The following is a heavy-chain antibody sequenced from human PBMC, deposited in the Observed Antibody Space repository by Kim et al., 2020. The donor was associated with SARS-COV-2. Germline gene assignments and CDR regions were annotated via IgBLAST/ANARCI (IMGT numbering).Heavy chain of an antibody. CDR1: GFTFSSYG. CDR2: ISYDGSNK. CDR3: ATLNSIDY. Sequence: GGSLRLSCAASGFTFSSYGMHWVRQAPGKGLEWVAVISYDGSNKYYADSVKGRFTISRDNSKNTLYLQMNSLRAEDTAVYYCATLNSIDYWGQGTLVTVSS. D-gene: IGHD1-7*01. V-gene: IGHV3-30*03. J-gene: IGHJ4*02.